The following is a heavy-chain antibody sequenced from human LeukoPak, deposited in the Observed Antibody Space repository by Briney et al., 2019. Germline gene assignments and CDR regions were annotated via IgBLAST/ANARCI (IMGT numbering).Heavy chain of an antibody. J-gene: IGHJ4*02. D-gene: IGHD3-22*01. CDR2: ISYDGSNK. Sequence: GGSLRLSCAASGFTFSSYGMHWVRQAPGKGLEWVAVISYDGSNKYYADSVKGRFTISRDNSKNTLYLQMNSLRAEDTAVYYCAKQAIVVVMYVYYFDYWGQGTLVTVSS. CDR1: GFTFSSYG. V-gene: IGHV3-30*18. CDR3: AKQAIVVVMYVYYFDY.